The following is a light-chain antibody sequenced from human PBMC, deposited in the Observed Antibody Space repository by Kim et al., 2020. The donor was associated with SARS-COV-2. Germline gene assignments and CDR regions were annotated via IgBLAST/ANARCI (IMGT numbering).Light chain of an antibody. J-gene: IGKJ4*01. V-gene: IGKV3-20*01. Sequence: SPGETATLSCRASETISYNFLAWYQQRPGQSPRLVMYTASNRPPCIPNRFSGSVSGRDFTLTINRLEPEDFAVYYCHQYEASPLSFGGGTKVDIK. CDR3: HQYEASPLS. CDR1: ETISYNF. CDR2: TAS.